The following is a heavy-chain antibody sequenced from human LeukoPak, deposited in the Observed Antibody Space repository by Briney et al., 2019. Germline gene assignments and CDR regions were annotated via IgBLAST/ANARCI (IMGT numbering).Heavy chain of an antibody. J-gene: IGHJ4*02. D-gene: IGHD3-9*01. CDR3: AKDKYDILTGEFDY. Sequence: PGGSLRLSCAASGFTFDDDAMHLVRQAPGKGLEWVSGISWNSGSIGYADSVKGRFTISRDDAKNSLYLQMNSLRAEDTALYYCAKDKYDILTGEFDYWGQGTLVTVSS. CDR1: GFTFDDDA. CDR2: ISWNSGSI. V-gene: IGHV3-9*01.